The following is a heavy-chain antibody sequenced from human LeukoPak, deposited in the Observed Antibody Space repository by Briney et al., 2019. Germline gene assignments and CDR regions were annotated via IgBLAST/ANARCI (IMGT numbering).Heavy chain of an antibody. V-gene: IGHV1-69*13. CDR3: ARDGDFWNAFDI. CDR2: IIPIFGTA. J-gene: IGHJ3*02. D-gene: IGHD3-3*01. CDR1: GGTFSSYA. Sequence: SVKVSCKASGGTFSSYAISWVRQAPGQGLEWMGGIIPIFGTANYAQKFQGRVTITADESTSTAYMELSSLRSEDTAVYYCARDGDFWNAFDIWGQGTMVTVSS.